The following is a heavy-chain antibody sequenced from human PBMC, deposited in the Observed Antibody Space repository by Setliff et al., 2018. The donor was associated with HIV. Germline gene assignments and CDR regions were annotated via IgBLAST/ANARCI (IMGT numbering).Heavy chain of an antibody. Sequence: PGGSLRLSCVTSGITFINAAMAWVRQAPGKGPEWISFIYSGSSSAVFADSVKGLFTISRDNSRNTLFLQMNSLRAEDTAVYFCVRDLAATNMVRGRLYHYYYMDVWGKGTTVTV. CDR1: GITFINAA. J-gene: IGHJ6*03. CDR2: IYSGSSSA. V-gene: IGHV3-23*03. D-gene: IGHD3-10*01. CDR3: VRDLAATNMVRGRLYHYYYMDV.